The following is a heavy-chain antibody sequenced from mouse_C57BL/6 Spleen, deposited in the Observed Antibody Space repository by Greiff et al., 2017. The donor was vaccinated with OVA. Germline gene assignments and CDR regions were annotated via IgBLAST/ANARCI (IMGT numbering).Heavy chain of an antibody. Sequence: VQLQESGPELVKPGASVKISCKASGYAFSSSWMNWVKQRPGKGLEWIGRIYPGDGDTNYNGKFKGKATLTADKSSSTAYMQLSSLTSEDSAVYFCARDGSSYGAMDYWGQGTSVTVSS. V-gene: IGHV1-82*01. CDR1: GYAFSSSW. CDR2: IYPGDGDT. CDR3: ARDGSSYGAMDY. J-gene: IGHJ4*01. D-gene: IGHD1-1*01.